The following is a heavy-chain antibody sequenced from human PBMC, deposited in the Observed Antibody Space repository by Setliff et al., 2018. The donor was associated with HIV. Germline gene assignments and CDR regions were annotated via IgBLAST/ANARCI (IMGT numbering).Heavy chain of an antibody. D-gene: IGHD6-6*01. Sequence: GGSLRLSCKASGFTFTNAWMSWVRQAPGKGLEWVGRMKSKIEGETTDYAAPVKGRFTISRDDSINTLYLQMNSLKTEDTAVYFCTAVGSLAGRRPELNWGRGTLVTVSS. CDR2: MKSKIEGETT. CDR1: GFTFTNAW. V-gene: IGHV3-15*01. J-gene: IGHJ4*02. CDR3: TAVGSLAGRRPELN.